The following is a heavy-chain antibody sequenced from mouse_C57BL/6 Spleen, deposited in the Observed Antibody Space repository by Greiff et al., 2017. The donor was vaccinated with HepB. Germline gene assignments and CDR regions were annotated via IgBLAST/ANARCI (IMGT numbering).Heavy chain of an antibody. Sequence: EVMLVESGGGLVKPGGSLKLSCAASGFTFSSYAMSWVRQTPEKRLEWVATISDGGSYTYYPDNVKGRFTISRDNAKNNLYLQMSHLKSEDNAMYYCARGALITTVVAPYAMDYWGQGTSVTVSS. J-gene: IGHJ4*01. CDR3: ARGALITTVVAPYAMDY. D-gene: IGHD1-1*01. CDR1: GFTFSSYA. V-gene: IGHV5-4*03. CDR2: ISDGGSYT.